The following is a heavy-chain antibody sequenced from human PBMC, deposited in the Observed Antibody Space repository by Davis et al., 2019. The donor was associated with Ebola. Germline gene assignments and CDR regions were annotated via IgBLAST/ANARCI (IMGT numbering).Heavy chain of an antibody. D-gene: IGHD6-13*01. J-gene: IGHJ6*02. V-gene: IGHV3-49*04. CDR3: TRDLKQPPPSYYYGMDV. CDR2: IRSKAYGGKA. Sequence: PGGSLRLSCATTGFTFGDYAMNWVRQAPGKGLEWVGFIRSKAYGGKAAYAASVKGRFTISRDDSKSIAYLQMNSLKTEDTAVYYCTRDLKQPPPSYYYGMDVWGQGTTVTVS. CDR1: GFTFGDYA.